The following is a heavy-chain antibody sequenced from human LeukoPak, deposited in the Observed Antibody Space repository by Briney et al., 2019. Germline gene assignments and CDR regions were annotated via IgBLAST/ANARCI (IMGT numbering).Heavy chain of an antibody. CDR3: AKDRGSSDYGISVRGRNCFDP. CDR1: GFTFSSYA. J-gene: IGHJ5*02. V-gene: IGHV3-23*01. CDR2: ISGSGGST. Sequence: GGSLRLSCAASGFTFSSYAMSWVRQAPGKGLEWVSAISGSGGSTYYADSVKGRFTISRDNSKNTLYLQMNSLRAEDTAVYYCAKDRGSSDYGISVRGRNCFDPWGQGTLVTVSS. D-gene: IGHD5-12*01.